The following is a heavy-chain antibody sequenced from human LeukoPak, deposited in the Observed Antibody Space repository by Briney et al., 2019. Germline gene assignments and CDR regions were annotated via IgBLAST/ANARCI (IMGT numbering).Heavy chain of an antibody. Sequence: PGGSLRLSCAASGFTFSSYEMNWVRQAPGKGLEFVSAISSNGGSTYYANSVKGRFTISRDNSKNTLYLQMGSLRAEDMALYYCAREGAGRPYDAFDIWGQGTMVTVSS. CDR3: AREGAGRPYDAFDI. CDR2: ISSNGGST. V-gene: IGHV3-64*01. D-gene: IGHD6-19*01. CDR1: GFTFSSYE. J-gene: IGHJ3*02.